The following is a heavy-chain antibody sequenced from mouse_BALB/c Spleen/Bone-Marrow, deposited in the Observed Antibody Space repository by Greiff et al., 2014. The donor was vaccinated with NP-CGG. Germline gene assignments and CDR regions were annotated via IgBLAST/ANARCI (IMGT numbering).Heavy chain of an antibody. J-gene: IGHJ2*01. CDR1: GYTFTSSW. CDR2: IYPNSGNT. CDR3: ARGGYGNDYFDY. V-gene: IGHV1S130*01. D-gene: IGHD2-1*01. Sequence: VQLQQSGSVLVRPGASVKLSCKASGYTFTSSWMHWAKQRPGQGLEWIGEIYPNSGNTNYNEKFKGKATLTVDTSSSTAYVDLSSLTSEDSAVYYCARGGYGNDYFDYWGQGTTLTVSS.